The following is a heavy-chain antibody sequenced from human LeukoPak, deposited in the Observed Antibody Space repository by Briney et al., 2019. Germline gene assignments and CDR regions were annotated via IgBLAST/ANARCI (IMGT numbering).Heavy chain of an antibody. CDR2: IYHSGST. CDR1: GGSFSGYY. J-gene: IGHJ3*02. CDR3: ASYCSGGSCYSVDEAFDI. D-gene: IGHD2-15*01. V-gene: IGHV4-34*01. Sequence: SEALSLTCAVYGGSFSGYYWSWIRQPPGKGLEWIGYIYHSGSTYYNPSLKSRVTISVDRSKNQFSLKLSSVTAADTAVYYCASYCSGGSCYSVDEAFDIWGQGTMVTVSS.